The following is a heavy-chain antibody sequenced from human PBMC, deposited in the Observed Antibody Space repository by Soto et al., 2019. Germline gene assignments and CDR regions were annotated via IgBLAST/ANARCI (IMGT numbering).Heavy chain of an antibody. CDR3: ARDTSRGFDX. D-gene: IGHD2-2*01. CDR2: IYYSGST. V-gene: IGHV4-31*03. CDR1: GGSISSVGYY. J-gene: IGHJ4*02. Sequence: PSETLSLTCTVSGGSISSVGYYWSWIRQHPGKGLEWIGYIYYSGSTYYNPSLKSRVTISVDTSKNQFSLKLSSVTAAETAVYYCARDTSRGFDXWGQGTLVTVSX.